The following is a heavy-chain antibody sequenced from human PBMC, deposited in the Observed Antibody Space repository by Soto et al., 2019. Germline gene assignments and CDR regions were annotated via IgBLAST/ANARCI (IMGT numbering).Heavy chain of an antibody. V-gene: IGHV3-30*18. D-gene: IGHD6-19*01. J-gene: IGHJ4*02. Sequence: QVPLVESGGGVVQPGRSLRLSCAASGFTFSSSGMHWVRQAPGKGLEWVAVTSFDGSSGYYADSVRGRFTISRDNSNNSLYLQMNSLRAEDTAVYSCAKSPPAVAGYFDYWGQGTLVTVSS. CDR3: AKSPPAVAGYFDY. CDR2: TSFDGSSG. CDR1: GFTFSSSG.